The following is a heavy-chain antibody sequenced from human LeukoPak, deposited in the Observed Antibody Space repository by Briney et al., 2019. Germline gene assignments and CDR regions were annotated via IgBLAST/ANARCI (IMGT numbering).Heavy chain of an antibody. J-gene: IGHJ3*02. CDR1: GYTFTSYV. D-gene: IGHD1-26*01. CDR2: ISAYNGNT. CDR3: ARHGGIGGAAPFDAFDI. V-gene: IGHV1-18*01. Sequence: ASVKVSCMASGYTFTSYVIRGVGQAPGQGGEGMGWISAYNGNTNYAQKPQGRVTITTDTSTRTAYMELRSLRSDGPAVYYLARHGGIGGAAPFDAFDIWGQGTMVTVSS.